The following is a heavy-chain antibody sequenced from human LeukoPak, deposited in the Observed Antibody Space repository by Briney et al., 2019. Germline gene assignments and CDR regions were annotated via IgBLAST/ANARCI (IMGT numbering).Heavy chain of an antibody. V-gene: IGHV3-49*03. CDR3: TRDAKGDYFGAGSSRYYFDY. D-gene: IGHD3-10*01. CDR1: GFAFGDYA. CDR2: IRSKPYGETT. J-gene: IGHJ4*02. Sequence: GRSLRLSCSASGFAFGDYAMIWFRPAPGKGLEWVGFIRSKPYGETTEYAASVQGRFTISRDDSKSISYLQMNSLKTEDTAVYYCTRDAKGDYFGAGSSRYYFDYWGQGTLVTVSS.